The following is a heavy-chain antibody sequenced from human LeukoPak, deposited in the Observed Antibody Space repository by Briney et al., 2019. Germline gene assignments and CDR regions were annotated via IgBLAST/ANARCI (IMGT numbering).Heavy chain of an antibody. CDR1: GFTFSSFV. CDR2: ISGKGNSA. CDR3: ARESSVRGATDY. J-gene: IGHJ4*02. Sequence: PGGSLRLSCAASGFTFSSFVMHWVRQAPGKALEYVSSISGKGNSAYYGNSVQGRFTSSRDNSKNTLYLQMGSLRTEDTAVYYCARESSVRGATDYWGQGTLVTVSS. D-gene: IGHD1-26*01. V-gene: IGHV3-64*01.